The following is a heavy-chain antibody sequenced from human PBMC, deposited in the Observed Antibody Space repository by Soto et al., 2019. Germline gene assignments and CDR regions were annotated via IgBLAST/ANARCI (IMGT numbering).Heavy chain of an antibody. CDR2: ISVYNDNT. J-gene: IGHJ4*02. CDR3: ARRHERLAEYGCFDY. CDR1: GYTFTGYG. Sequence: ASVKVSCKASGYTFTGYGISWVRQAPGQGLEWMGCISVYNDNTDYSQKLQGRVTMTTDTSTRTAYMELRSLTSDDTAVYFCARRHERLAEYGCFDYWGQGTPVTVSS. D-gene: IGHD3-16*01. V-gene: IGHV1-18*04.